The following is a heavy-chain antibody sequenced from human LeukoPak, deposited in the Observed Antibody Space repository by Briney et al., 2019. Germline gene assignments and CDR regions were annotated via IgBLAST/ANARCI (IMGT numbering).Heavy chain of an antibody. V-gene: IGHV4-59*08. D-gene: IGHD4-17*01. CDR1: GGYISSYY. J-gene: IGHJ6*02. Sequence: KPSETLSLTCTVSGGYISSYYWSWIRQPPGKGLEWIGYIYYTGNTNYNPSLKSRVTMSVDTSKSQFSLKQSSVTAADTAVYYCARLIHDYGDYAGTYVWGQGTTVVASS. CDR3: ARLIHDYGDYAGTYV. CDR2: IYYTGNT.